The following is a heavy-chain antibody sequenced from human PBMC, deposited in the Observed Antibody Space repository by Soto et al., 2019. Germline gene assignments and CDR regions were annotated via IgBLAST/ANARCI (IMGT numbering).Heavy chain of an antibody. Sequence: QVQLVQSGAEEKKPGASVKVSCTASGYTFTTSVMHWVRQAPGQRLEWMGWINAGNGDTKYSQKFQGRVTITRDTSASTAYMQLSSLTYEDPAVYYCARDPGLLEAPWGQGTLVTVSS. D-gene: IGHD3-10*01. J-gene: IGHJ5*02. CDR1: GYTFTTSV. V-gene: IGHV1-3*05. CDR2: INAGNGDT. CDR3: ARDPGLLEAP.